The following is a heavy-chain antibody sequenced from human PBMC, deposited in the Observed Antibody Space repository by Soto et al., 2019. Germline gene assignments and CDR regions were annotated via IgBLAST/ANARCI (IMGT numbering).Heavy chain of an antibody. Sequence: TSETLSLTCTVSGGSISSSSHYWGWIRQPPGKGLEWIGNIYYSGSSFYNPSLKSRVTVSVDTSKNQFPLKLSSVTAADTAVYYCARHMEPYSSGWYGFDYWGQGTLVTVSS. CDR1: GGSISSSSHY. CDR3: ARHMEPYSSGWYGFDY. J-gene: IGHJ4*02. V-gene: IGHV4-39*01. D-gene: IGHD6-19*01. CDR2: IYYSGSS.